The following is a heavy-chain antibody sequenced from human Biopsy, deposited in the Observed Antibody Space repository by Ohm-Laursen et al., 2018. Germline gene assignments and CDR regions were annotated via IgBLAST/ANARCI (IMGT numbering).Heavy chain of an antibody. V-gene: IGHV4-31*01. Sequence: TLSLTCTVSGGSISSGGSYWSWIRQRPGKSLEWIGYIFNSANTYYNPSLKNLITISGETSKNQFSLKLNSVTAADTVVYYCARGDYFDSNGYFWFAPWGQGTLVTVSS. D-gene: IGHD3-22*01. CDR3: ARGDYFDSNGYFWFAP. CDR2: IFNSANT. CDR1: GGSISSGGSY. J-gene: IGHJ5*02.